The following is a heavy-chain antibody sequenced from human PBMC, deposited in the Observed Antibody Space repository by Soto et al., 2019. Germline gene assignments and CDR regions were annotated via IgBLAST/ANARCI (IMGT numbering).Heavy chain of an antibody. J-gene: IGHJ3*01. Sequence: DVQLVDSGVGLIQPGASLRLSCAAFGLTISGKKYVAWVRQAPGKGLEWVSALYDVDGSFYADSVTGRFTTSSDSSKTTVYLQMNDLRPDDTAVYYCATWHEREHAFDVWGQGTKVTISS. D-gene: IGHD1-1*01. CDR3: ATWHEREHAFDV. V-gene: IGHV3-53*01. CDR1: GLTISGKKY. CDR2: LYDVDGS.